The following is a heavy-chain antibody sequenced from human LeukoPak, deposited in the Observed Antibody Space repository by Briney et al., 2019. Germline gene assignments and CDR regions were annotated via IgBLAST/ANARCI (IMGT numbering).Heavy chain of an antibody. CDR2: ISSSSSTI. CDR3: ARASFDY. Sequence: GGSLRLSCAASGFTFSSYSMNWVRQAPGKGLECVSYISSSSSTIYYADSVKGRFTISRDNAKNSLYLQMNSLRAEDTAVYYCARASFDYWGQGTLVTVSS. J-gene: IGHJ4*02. CDR1: GFTFSSYS. V-gene: IGHV3-48*01.